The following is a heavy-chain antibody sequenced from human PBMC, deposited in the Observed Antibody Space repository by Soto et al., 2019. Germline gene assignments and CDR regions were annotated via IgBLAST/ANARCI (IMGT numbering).Heavy chain of an antibody. CDR3: ARDSWGGVVPAGWFDP. V-gene: IGHV3-11*06. D-gene: IGHD2-2*01. CDR2: ISSSSSYT. CDR1: GFTFSDYY. J-gene: IGHJ5*02. Sequence: VGSLRLSCAASGFTFSDYYMSWIRQAPGKGLEWVSYISSSSSYTNYADSVKGRFTISRDNAKNSLYLQMNSLRAEDTAVYYCARDSWGGVVPAGWFDPWGQGTLVTVSS.